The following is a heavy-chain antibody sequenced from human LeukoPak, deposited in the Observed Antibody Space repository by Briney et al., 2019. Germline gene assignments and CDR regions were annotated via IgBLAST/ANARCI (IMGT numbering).Heavy chain of an antibody. CDR3: AKYATWSGYSGDAFDI. J-gene: IGHJ3*02. D-gene: IGHD3-3*01. CDR1: RFTFSSYA. CDR2: ISGGGDST. Sequence: PGGSLRLSCAASRFTFSSYAMSWVRQAPGKGLEWVSVISGGGDSTYYADSVKGRFTISRDNSKNTLYLQMNSLRAEDTAVYYCAKYATWSGYSGDAFDIWGQGTMVTVSS. V-gene: IGHV3-23*01.